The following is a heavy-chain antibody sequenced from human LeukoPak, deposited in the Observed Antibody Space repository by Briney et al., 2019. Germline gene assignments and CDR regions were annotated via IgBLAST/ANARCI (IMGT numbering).Heavy chain of an antibody. CDR2: INHSGSA. J-gene: IGHJ4*02. CDR3: ARARGDYYDSSGYYSAFDY. CDR1: GVPFSGYY. Sequence: SETLSLTCAVYGVPFSGYYWSWIRQPPGKGLEWIGEINHSGSANYNPSLKSRVTISVDMSKNQFSLKLSSVTAADTAVYYCARARGDYYDSSGYYSAFDYWGQGTLVTVSS. V-gene: IGHV4-34*01. D-gene: IGHD3-22*01.